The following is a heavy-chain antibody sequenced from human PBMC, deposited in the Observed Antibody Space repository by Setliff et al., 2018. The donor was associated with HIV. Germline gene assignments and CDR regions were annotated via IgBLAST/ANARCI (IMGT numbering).Heavy chain of an antibody. Sequence: GGSLRLSCAASGFTFSDYYMSWIRQAPGKGLEWVSYISSSGSIISYADSVKGRFIISRDNVKNSLYLQMNSLRAEDTAVYYCARDEPTGGIDYWGQGTLVTVSS. CDR2: ISSSGSII. CDR1: GFTFSDYY. D-gene: IGHD3-16*01. V-gene: IGHV3-11*04. J-gene: IGHJ4*02. CDR3: ARDEPTGGIDY.